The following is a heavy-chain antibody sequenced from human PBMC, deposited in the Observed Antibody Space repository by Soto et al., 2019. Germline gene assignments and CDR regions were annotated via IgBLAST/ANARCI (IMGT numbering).Heavy chain of an antibody. CDR3: AREHIGWFDP. CDR1: GYTFTSYD. Sequence: QVQLVQSGAEVKKPGASVKVSCKASGYTFTSYDINWVRQATGQGLEWMGWMNPNSGNTAYAQKFXGXVXMSXNTSISTAYMELSSLRSEDTAVYYCAREHIGWFDPWGQGTLVTVSS. CDR2: MNPNSGNT. V-gene: IGHV1-8*01. D-gene: IGHD2-21*01. J-gene: IGHJ5*02.